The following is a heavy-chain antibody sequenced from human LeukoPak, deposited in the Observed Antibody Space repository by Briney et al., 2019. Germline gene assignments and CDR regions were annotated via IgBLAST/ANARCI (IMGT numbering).Heavy chain of an antibody. CDR3: ARETGAAYGDYWFDY. Sequence: GGSLRLSCAASGFTFSSYWMSWVRQAPGKGLEWVANIKQDGSEKYYVDSVKGRFTISRDNAKNSLYLQMNSLRAEDTAVYYCARETGAAYGDYWFDYWGQGTLVTVSS. J-gene: IGHJ4*02. D-gene: IGHD4-17*01. CDR2: IKQDGSEK. CDR1: GFTFSSYW. V-gene: IGHV3-7*01.